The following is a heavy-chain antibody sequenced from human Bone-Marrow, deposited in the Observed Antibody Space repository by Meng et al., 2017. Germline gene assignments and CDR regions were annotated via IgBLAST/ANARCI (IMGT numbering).Heavy chain of an antibody. CDR3: ARVAGHYYDSSGYYLDY. CDR2: TRNKANSYTT. Sequence: GESLKTSCAASGFTFSDHYMDWVRRAPGQGLEWVGRTRNKANSYTTEYAASVKGRFTISRDDSKNSLYLQMNSLKTEDTAVYYCARVAGHYYDSSGYYLDYWGQGTLVTVSS. CDR1: GFTFSDHY. D-gene: IGHD3-22*01. V-gene: IGHV3-72*01. J-gene: IGHJ4*02.